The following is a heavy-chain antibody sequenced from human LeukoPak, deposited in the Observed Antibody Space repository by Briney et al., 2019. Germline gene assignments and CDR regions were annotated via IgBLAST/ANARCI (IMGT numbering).Heavy chain of an antibody. D-gene: IGHD6-6*01. CDR1: GGSISSSSYY. Sequence: SETLSLTCTVSGGSISSSSYYWGWIRQPPGKGLEWIGSIYYSGSTYYNPSLKSRVTISVDTSKNQFSLKLSSVTAADTAVYYCARGGGIAARPNDYWGQGTLVTVSS. V-gene: IGHV4-39*07. CDR2: IYYSGST. J-gene: IGHJ4*02. CDR3: ARGGGIAARPNDY.